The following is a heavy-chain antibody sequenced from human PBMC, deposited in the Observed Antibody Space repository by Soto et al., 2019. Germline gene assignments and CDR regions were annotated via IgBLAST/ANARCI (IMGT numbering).Heavy chain of an antibody. CDR3: TRRGRQSANWFDP. Sequence: QVQLVQSGAEVKTPGSSVKVSCKASGGTFNSFSIDWVRQAPGQGLEWMGGIIPMSGRPNYAQRFQGRVTFSADKSTNTGYMEVNNLTYEDTAVYYCTRRGRQSANWFDPWGQGTLVTVSS. J-gene: IGHJ5*02. CDR2: IIPMSGRP. V-gene: IGHV1-69*06. CDR1: GGTFNSFS.